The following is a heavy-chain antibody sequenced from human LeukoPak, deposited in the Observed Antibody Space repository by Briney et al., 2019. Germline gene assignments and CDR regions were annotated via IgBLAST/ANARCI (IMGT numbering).Heavy chain of an antibody. CDR2: INPNSGGT. CDR1: GGTFSSYA. V-gene: IGHV1-2*02. CDR3: ARVTVRPGFGELYWFDP. Sequence: GASVKVSCKASGGTFSSYAISWVRQAPGQGLEWMGWINPNSGGTIYARKLQGRVTMTRDTSISTAYMELSSLTSDDTAVYYCARVTVRPGFGELYWFDPWGQGTLVTVSS. D-gene: IGHD3-10*01. J-gene: IGHJ5*02.